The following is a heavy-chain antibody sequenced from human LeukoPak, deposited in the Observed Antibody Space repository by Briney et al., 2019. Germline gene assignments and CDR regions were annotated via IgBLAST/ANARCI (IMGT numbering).Heavy chain of an antibody. CDR3: AKDLLSYQPLSRDAFDI. CDR1: GFTFSSYG. J-gene: IGHJ3*02. CDR2: IRYDGSNK. Sequence: PGGSLRLSCAASGFTFSSYGMHWVRQAPGKGLEWVAFIRYDGSNKYYADSVKGRFTISRDNSKNTLYLQMNSLRAEDTAVYYCAKDLLSYQPLSRDAFDIWGQGTMVTVSS. D-gene: IGHD2-2*01. V-gene: IGHV3-30*02.